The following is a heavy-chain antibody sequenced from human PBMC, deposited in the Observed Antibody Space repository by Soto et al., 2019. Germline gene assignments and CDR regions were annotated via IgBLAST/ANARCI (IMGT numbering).Heavy chain of an antibody. CDR1: GFTFDDYA. J-gene: IGHJ4*02. Sequence: PGGSLRLSCAASGFTFDDYAMHWVRQAPGKGLEWVSGISISGGNTYYADSVRGRFTISRDNSKNTLYLHMNSLTAEDTAIYYCANEIRPNDYWGQGTLVTVSS. CDR3: ANEIRPNDY. CDR2: ISISGGNT. V-gene: IGHV3-23*01. D-gene: IGHD4-17*01.